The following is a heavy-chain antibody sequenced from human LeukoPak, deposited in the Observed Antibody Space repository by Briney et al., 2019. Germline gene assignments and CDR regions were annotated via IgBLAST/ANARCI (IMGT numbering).Heavy chain of an antibody. J-gene: IGHJ4*02. CDR2: IKQEGSEK. CDR1: GFTFSSYW. Sequence: PGGSLRLSCAASGFTFSSYWMSWVRQAPGKGLEGVANIKQEGSEKNYVDSVKGRFTISRDNAKNSLYLQMNSLRAEDTAVYYCARRSYYDSSGYYSFDYWGQGTLVTVSS. D-gene: IGHD3-22*01. V-gene: IGHV3-7*01. CDR3: ARRSYYDSSGYYSFDY.